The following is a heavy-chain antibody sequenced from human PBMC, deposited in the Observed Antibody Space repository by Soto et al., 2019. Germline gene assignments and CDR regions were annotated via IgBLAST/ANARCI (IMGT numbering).Heavy chain of an antibody. J-gene: IGHJ4*02. CDR1: GGSSNNNA. CDR3: ATLQGSGTYYDDDY. CDR2: ILPKFGTA. D-gene: IGHD3-10*01. Sequence: QVQLVQSGAEVRMPGSSVKVSCRASGGSSNNNANSWVRQAPGQGLGWMGGILPKFGTANYAQKFRGSLTITADASTRTIYMELRSLRSEDTALYYCATLQGSGTYYDDDYWGLGTQVTVSS. V-gene: IGHV1-69*01.